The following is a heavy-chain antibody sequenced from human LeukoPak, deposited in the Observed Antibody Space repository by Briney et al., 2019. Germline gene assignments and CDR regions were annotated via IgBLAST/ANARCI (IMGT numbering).Heavy chain of an antibody. CDR3: AKGPGQIAAADDAFDI. D-gene: IGHD6-13*01. J-gene: IGHJ3*02. V-gene: IGHV3-23*01. CDR1: GFTFSTYA. Sequence: SGGSLRLSCAASGFTFSTYAMTWVRQAPGKGLEWVSGISGSGGSTHYADFAKGRFIISRDNSKNTLSLQMNSLRAEDTAVYYCAKGPGQIAAADDAFDIWGQGTMVTVSS. CDR2: ISGSGGST.